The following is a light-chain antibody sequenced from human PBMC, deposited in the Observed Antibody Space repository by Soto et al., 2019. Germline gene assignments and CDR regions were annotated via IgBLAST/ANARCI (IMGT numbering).Light chain of an antibody. CDR2: KAS. V-gene: IGKV1-5*03. Sequence: DIHITQSPCTLSASVGERVIITCPASQNINNWLAWYQQKPGKAPKLLIYKASNLESGVPSRFSGSGSGTEFTLAISSLQPDDFATYYCQQCNSFSITFGQGTRLEIK. CDR3: QQCNSFSIT. J-gene: IGKJ5*01. CDR1: QNINNW.